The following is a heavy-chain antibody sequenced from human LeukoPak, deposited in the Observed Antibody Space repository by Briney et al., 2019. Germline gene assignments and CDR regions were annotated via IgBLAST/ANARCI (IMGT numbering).Heavy chain of an antibody. CDR2: ISYDGSNK. CDR1: GFTFSSYA. Sequence: GGSLRLSCAASGFTFSSYAMHWVRQAPGKGLEWVAVISYDGSNKYYAGSVKGRFTISRDNSKNTLYLQMNSLRAEDTAVYYCARGPVARKYYYDSSGYYPFDYWGQGTLVTVSS. D-gene: IGHD3-22*01. CDR3: ARGPVARKYYYDSSGYYPFDY. J-gene: IGHJ4*02. V-gene: IGHV3-30*04.